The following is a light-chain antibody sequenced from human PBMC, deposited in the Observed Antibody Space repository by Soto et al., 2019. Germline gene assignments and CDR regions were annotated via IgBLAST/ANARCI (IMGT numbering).Light chain of an antibody. CDR1: QSISSY. V-gene: IGKV1-39*01. CDR2: AAS. CDR3: TQRYITPFT. J-gene: IGKJ2*01. Sequence: DIQMTQSPSSLSASVGDRVTITCRASQSISSYLNWYQQKPGKAPTLLIYAASSLQSWVPSRLSGSGSGTDFTLNIRSLKTDEFATYYCTQRYITPFTFGQGTQLEIK.